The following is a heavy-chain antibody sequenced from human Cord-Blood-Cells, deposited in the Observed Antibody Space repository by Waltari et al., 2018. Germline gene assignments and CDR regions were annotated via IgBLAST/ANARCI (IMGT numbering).Heavy chain of an antibody. CDR3: TTLENDYGDYGDAFDI. Sequence: AASGFTFSKAWMSWVRQAPGKGLEWVGRIKSKTDGGTTDYAAPVKGRFTISRDASKNTLYLKMNSLKTEDTAVYYCTTLENDYGDYGDAFDIWGQGTMVTVSS. CDR2: IKSKTDGGTT. D-gene: IGHD4-17*01. CDR1: GFTFSKAW. V-gene: IGHV3-15*01. J-gene: IGHJ3*02.